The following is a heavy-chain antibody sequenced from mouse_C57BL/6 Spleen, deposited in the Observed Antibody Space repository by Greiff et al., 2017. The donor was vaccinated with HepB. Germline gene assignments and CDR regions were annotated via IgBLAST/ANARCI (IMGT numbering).Heavy chain of an antibody. V-gene: IGHV1-59*01. Sequence: QVQLQQPGAELVRPGTSVKLSCKASGYTFTSYWMHWVKQRPGQGLEWIGVIDPSDSYTNYNQKFKGKATLTVDTSSSTAYMQLSSLTSEDSAVYYCARGGITTVVAGDYWGQGTTLTVSS. D-gene: IGHD1-1*01. CDR3: ARGGITTVVAGDY. J-gene: IGHJ2*01. CDR2: IDPSDSYT. CDR1: GYTFTSYW.